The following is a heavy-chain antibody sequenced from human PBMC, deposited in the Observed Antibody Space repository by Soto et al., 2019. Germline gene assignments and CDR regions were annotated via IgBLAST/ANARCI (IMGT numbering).Heavy chain of an antibody. D-gene: IGHD1-7*01. V-gene: IGHV3-74*01. J-gene: IGHJ4*01. CDR3: AGSPGLSRISGTTLGA. CDR2: INGDGSST. CDR1: GFTFGSHW. Sequence: GGSLRLSCAASGFTFGSHWMHWVRQAPGKGLVWVSRINGDGSSTSYADSVKGRFTISRDNAKNMLYLQVNSLRADDTAVYYCAGSPGLSRISGTTLGARGQGTLVTVSS.